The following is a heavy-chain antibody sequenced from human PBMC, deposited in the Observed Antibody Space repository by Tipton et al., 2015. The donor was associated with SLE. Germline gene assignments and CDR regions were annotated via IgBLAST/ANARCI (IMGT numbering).Heavy chain of an antibody. V-gene: IGHV4-59*12. D-gene: IGHD2-2*01. Sequence: TLSLTCFISGASISSYFWSWVRQPPGKGLEWIWYVFHTGSTNYNPSLKSRVSISLDTSKNQFSLNLSSVTAADTAVYYRARFPTYHFDLWGQGTLVTVSS. CDR2: VFHTGST. CDR3: ARFPTYHFDL. J-gene: IGHJ4*02. CDR1: GASISSYF.